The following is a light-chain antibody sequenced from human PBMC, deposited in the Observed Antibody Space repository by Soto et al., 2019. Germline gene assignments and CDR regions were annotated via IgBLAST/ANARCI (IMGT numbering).Light chain of an antibody. V-gene: IGLV2-11*01. CDR1: SSDVGGYNY. CDR2: DVS. J-gene: IGLJ1*01. Sequence: QAALGHSLSVSWSPGHSVTISCTGTSSDVGGYNYVSWYQQHPGKAPKLMIYDVSKRPSGVPDRFSGSKSGNTASLTISGLQADDEADYYCCSYAGSPYVFGTGTKVTVL. CDR3: CSYAGSPYV.